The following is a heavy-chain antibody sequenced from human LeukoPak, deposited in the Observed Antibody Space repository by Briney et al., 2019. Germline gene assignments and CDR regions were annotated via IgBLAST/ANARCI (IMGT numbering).Heavy chain of an antibody. Sequence: SETLSLTCTVSGGSITRCYWTWIRQPPGKGLEWIGYIYYSGSTNYNPSLKSRVTMSVDTAKNQVSLNLNSVTAADTAVYYCATGSDSATSDAFDIWGQGTMVTVSS. J-gene: IGHJ3*02. D-gene: IGHD1-26*01. CDR1: GGSITRCY. CDR2: IYYSGST. V-gene: IGHV4-59*01. CDR3: ATGSDSATSDAFDI.